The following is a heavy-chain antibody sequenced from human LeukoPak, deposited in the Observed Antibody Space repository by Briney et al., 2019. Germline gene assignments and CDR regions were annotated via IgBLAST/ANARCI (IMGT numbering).Heavy chain of an antibody. J-gene: IGHJ4*02. V-gene: IGHV4-34*01. CDR1: GGSFSGYY. Sequence: SETLSLTCAVYGGSFSGYYWSWIRQPPGKGLEWIGEINHSGSTNYNPSLKSRVTISVDTSKNQFSLKLSSVTAADMAVYYCARAGASAYWGQGTLVTVSS. CDR3: ARAGASAY. D-gene: IGHD1-26*01. CDR2: INHSGST.